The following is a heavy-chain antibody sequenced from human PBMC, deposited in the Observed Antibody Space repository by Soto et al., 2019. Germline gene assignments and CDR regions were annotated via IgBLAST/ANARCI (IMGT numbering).Heavy chain of an antibody. CDR3: AREYSGYERAIDI. CDR2: IIPILGIA. Sequence: SVKVSCKASGGTFSSYTISWVRQAPGQGLEWMGRIIPILGIANYAQKFQGRVTITADKSTSTAYMELSSLRSEDTAVYYCAREYSGYERAIDIWGQATMVTVSS. D-gene: IGHD5-12*01. J-gene: IGHJ3*02. V-gene: IGHV1-69*04. CDR1: GGTFSSYT.